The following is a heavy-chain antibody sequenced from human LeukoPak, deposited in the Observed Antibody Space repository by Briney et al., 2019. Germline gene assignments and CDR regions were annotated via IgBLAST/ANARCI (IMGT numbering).Heavy chain of an antibody. CDR2: INHSGST. CDR1: GGSFSGYY. Sequence: PSETLSFTCAVYGGSFSGYYWSWIRQPPGKGLEWIGEINHSGSTNYNPSLKSRVTISVDTSKNQFSLKLSSVTAADTAVYYCARGGIVGAPDYWGQGTLVTVSS. CDR3: ARGGIVGAPDY. D-gene: IGHD1-26*01. V-gene: IGHV4-34*01. J-gene: IGHJ4*02.